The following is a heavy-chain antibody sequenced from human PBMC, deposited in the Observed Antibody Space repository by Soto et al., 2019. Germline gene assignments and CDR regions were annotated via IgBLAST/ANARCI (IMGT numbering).Heavy chain of an antibody. CDR2: ISSNGGIT. Sequence: GGSLRLSCSASGFIFSSYAMHWVRQTPGTGLEYVSAISSNGGITYYADSVKGRFTISRDNSKNTLYLQMSSLRAEDAALYYCVKDALTGYSYDPHFGYWGQGTLVTVSS. V-gene: IGHV3-64D*06. J-gene: IGHJ4*02. CDR3: VKDALTGYSYDPHFGY. CDR1: GFIFSSYA. D-gene: IGHD6-13*01.